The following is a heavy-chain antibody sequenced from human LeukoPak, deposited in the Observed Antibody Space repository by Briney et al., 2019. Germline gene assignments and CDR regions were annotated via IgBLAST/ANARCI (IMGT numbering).Heavy chain of an antibody. V-gene: IGHV3-23*01. D-gene: IGHD6-19*01. Sequence: PGGSLRLSCVASGFTFSSYAMSWVRQAPGKGLEWASAISGGGSSTHYADSVKGRFTISRDNSKNTLYLQMNSLRAEDTAVYYCAKAMYSSGWDDLDYWGQGTLVTVSS. CDR3: AKAMYSSGWDDLDY. CDR2: ISGGGSST. CDR1: GFTFSSYA. J-gene: IGHJ4*02.